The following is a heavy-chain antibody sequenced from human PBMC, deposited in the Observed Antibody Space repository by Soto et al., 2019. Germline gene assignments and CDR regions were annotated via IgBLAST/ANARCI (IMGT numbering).Heavy chain of an antibody. CDR1: GFSFSTYG. D-gene: IGHD6-25*01. V-gene: IGHV3-30*03. CDR2: ISNDGSNE. J-gene: IGHJ5*02. Sequence: GGSLRLSSAASGFSFSTYGMHWVRQAPGKGLEWVAFISNDGSNEYYADSVKGRFTISRDNSKNTLYLQMNSLRAEDTAVYYCARDFSSGTAHNWFDPWGQGTLVTVSS. CDR3: ARDFSSGTAHNWFDP.